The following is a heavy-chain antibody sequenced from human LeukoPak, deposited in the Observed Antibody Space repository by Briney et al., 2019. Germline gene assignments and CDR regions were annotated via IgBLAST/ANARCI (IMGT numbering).Heavy chain of an antibody. CDR2: VRDSGVST. Sequence: GGSLRLSCATSGFSFSNYAMSWVRQAPGKGLEWVSTVRDSGVSTYYTDSVKGRFTISRENSKNTLYLQINKPRAEDTIVYYCARFATSVLIQDFWGQGTLVTVSS. CDR3: ARFATSVLIQDF. V-gene: IGHV3-23*01. J-gene: IGHJ4*02. CDR1: GFSFSNYA. D-gene: IGHD4-23*01.